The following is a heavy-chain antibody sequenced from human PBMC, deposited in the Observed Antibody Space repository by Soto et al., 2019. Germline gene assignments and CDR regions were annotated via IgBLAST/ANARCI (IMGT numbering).Heavy chain of an antibody. D-gene: IGHD7-27*01. CDR2: IDHSGSD. Sequence: QVQLRESGPGLVRPSQTLSLTCAVSTGSIRSGDYYWTWIRQPPGKGLEWIGYIDHSGSDYYNPSLKTRATISLDTSNQEFSLKLSSVTAADTAVYFCAGELGTFYFEHWGQGTLVTVSS. V-gene: IGHV4-30-4*01. J-gene: IGHJ4*02. CDR1: TGSIRSGDYY. CDR3: AGELGTFYFEH.